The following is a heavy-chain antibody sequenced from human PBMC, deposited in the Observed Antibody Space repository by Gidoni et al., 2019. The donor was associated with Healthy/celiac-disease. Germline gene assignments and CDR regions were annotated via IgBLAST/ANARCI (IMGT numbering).Heavy chain of an antibody. V-gene: IGHV3-23*01. J-gene: IGHJ4*02. Sequence: EVQLLESGGGLVQPGGSLRLSCAASGFTFSSYAMSWVRQGPGKGLECGSAISGSGGSTYYADSVKGRFTISRDNSKNTLYLQMNSLRAEDTAVYYCAKDTEGYFDYWGQGTLVTVSS. CDR2: ISGSGGST. D-gene: IGHD2-8*02. CDR1: GFTFSSYA. CDR3: AKDTEGYFDY.